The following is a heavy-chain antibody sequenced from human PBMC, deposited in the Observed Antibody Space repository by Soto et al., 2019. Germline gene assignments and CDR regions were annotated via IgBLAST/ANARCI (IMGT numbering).Heavy chain of an antibody. J-gene: IGHJ4*02. CDR1: GFTFSSYG. CDR2: ISYDGSNK. D-gene: IGHD4-17*01. V-gene: IGHV3-30*18. CDR3: AKDGLKYGGDLDY. Sequence: GGSLRLSCAASGFTFSSYGMHWVRQAPGKGLEWVAVISYDGSNKYYADSVKGRFTISRDNSKNTLYPQMNSLRAEDTAVYYCAKDGLKYGGDLDYWGQGTLVTVSS.